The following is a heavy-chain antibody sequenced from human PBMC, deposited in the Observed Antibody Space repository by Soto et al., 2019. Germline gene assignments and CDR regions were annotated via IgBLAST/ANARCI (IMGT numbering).Heavy chain of an antibody. CDR1: GGSFSGYY. D-gene: IGHD6-6*01. V-gene: IGHV4-34*01. CDR2: INHSGST. Sequence: SETLSLTCAVYGGSFSGYYWSWIRQPPGKGLEWIGEINHSGSTNYNPSLKSRVTISVDTSKNQFSLKLSSVTAADTAVYYCARRARYYYMDVWGKGTTVTVSS. J-gene: IGHJ6*03. CDR3: ARRARYYYMDV.